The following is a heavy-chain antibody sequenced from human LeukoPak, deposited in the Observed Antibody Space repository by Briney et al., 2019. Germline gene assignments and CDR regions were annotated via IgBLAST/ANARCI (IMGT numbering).Heavy chain of an antibody. Sequence: GRSLRLSCAASGFTFSSYGMHWVRQAPGKGLEWVAVISYDGSNKYYADSVKGRFTISRDNSKNTLYLQMNSLRAEDTAVYYCAKEWGSVLGYCSSTSCSFIDYWGQGTLVTVSS. V-gene: IGHV3-30*18. CDR3: AKEWGSVLGYCSSTSCSFIDY. CDR2: ISYDGSNK. CDR1: GFTFSSYG. D-gene: IGHD2-2*01. J-gene: IGHJ4*02.